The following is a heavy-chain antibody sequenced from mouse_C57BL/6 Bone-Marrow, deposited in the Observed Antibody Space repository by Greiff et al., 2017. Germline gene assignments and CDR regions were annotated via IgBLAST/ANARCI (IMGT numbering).Heavy chain of an antibody. CDR3: ARAYCYDDYCDY. Sequence: VQLQQSGPELVKPGASVKISCKASGYAFSSSWMNWVKQRPGKGLEWIGRIYPGDGDTNYNGKFKGKATLTADKASSTAYMQLSSLTSEDSAVYFCARAYCYDDYCDYWGQGTTLTVSS. V-gene: IGHV1-82*01. CDR1: GYAFSSSW. CDR2: IYPGDGDT. D-gene: IGHD2-12*01. J-gene: IGHJ2*01.